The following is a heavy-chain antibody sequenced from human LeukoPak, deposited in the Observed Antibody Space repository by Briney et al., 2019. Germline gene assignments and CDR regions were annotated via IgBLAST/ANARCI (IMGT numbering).Heavy chain of an antibody. Sequence: GGSLRLSCAASGFTFSSYATSWVRQAPGKGLEWVSAISGGGSSTYYADSVKGRFTISRDNSKNTLYLQMNSLRAEDTALYYCAKRDGYNSNPLKDWLQGTLVTVSS. CDR2: ISGGGSST. V-gene: IGHV3-23*01. CDR1: GFTFSSYA. D-gene: IGHD5-24*01. J-gene: IGHJ4*02. CDR3: AKRDGYNSNPLKD.